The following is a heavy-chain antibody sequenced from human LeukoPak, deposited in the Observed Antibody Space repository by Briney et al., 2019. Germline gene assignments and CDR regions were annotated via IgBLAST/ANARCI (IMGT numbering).Heavy chain of an antibody. J-gene: IGHJ4*02. CDR2: INHSGST. CDR3: ARDLVGATYFDY. CDR1: GGSFSGYY. V-gene: IGHV4-34*01. Sequence: PSETLSLTCAVYGGSFSGYYWSWIRQPPGKGLEWIGEINHSGSTNYNPSLKSRVTISVDTSKNQFSLKLSSVTAADTAVYYCARDLVGATYFDYWGQGTLVTVSS. D-gene: IGHD1-26*01.